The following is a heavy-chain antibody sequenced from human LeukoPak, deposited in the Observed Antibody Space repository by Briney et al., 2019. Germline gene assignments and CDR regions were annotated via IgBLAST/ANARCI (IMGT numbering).Heavy chain of an antibody. V-gene: IGHV1-69*13. CDR3: ARGTDSSGWYNWFDP. D-gene: IGHD6-19*01. J-gene: IGHJ5*02. Sequence: ASVTVSCKASGGTFTSYAISWVRQAPGQGLEWMGGIIPIFGTANYAQKFQGRVTITADESTSTAYMELSSLRSEDTAVYYCARGTDSSGWYNWFDPWGQGTLVTVSS. CDR1: GGTFTSYA. CDR2: IIPIFGTA.